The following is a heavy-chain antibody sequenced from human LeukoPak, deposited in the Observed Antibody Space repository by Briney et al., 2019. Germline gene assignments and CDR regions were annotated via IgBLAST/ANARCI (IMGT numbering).Heavy chain of an antibody. J-gene: IGHJ6*02. D-gene: IGHD3-22*01. CDR1: GFTFSSNY. CDR2: IYSGGST. Sequence: GGSLRLSCAASGFTFSSNYMSWVRQAPGKGLEWVSVIYSGGSTYYADSVKGRFTISRDNSKNTLYLQMNGLRAEDTAVYYCARVIGSAGYGMDVWGQGTTVTVSS. V-gene: IGHV3-53*01. CDR3: ARVIGSAGYGMDV.